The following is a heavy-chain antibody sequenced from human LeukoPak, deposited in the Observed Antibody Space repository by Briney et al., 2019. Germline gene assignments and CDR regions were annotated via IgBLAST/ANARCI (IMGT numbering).Heavy chain of an antibody. J-gene: IGHJ4*02. CDR2: VSGGGAYT. CDR1: RFSFSSFA. V-gene: IGHV3-23*01. CDR3: AKRITVSAGYYLDS. D-gene: IGHD2-8*01. Sequence: GGSLTLSCVGSRFSFSSFAMSWVRQAPGKGLEWVSTVSGGGAYTYYADSVKGRFTVSRDDSKSMHFLQMNSLRPEDTALYFRAKRITVSAGYYLDSWGQGTLVTVSS.